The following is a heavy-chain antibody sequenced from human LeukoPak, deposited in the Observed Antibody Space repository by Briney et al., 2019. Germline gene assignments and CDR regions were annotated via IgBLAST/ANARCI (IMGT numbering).Heavy chain of an antibody. Sequence: GGSLRLSCAASGFTFSGYAMTWVRQVRGKGLEWVSSISGSGDTTNYADSVKGRFTISRDNSKNTLFLQMNSLRADDTAVYYCAKGRVVPAALLDYWGQGTLVTVSS. CDR1: GFTFSGYA. D-gene: IGHD2-15*01. CDR2: ISGSGDTT. J-gene: IGHJ4*02. CDR3: AKGRVVPAALLDY. V-gene: IGHV3-23*01.